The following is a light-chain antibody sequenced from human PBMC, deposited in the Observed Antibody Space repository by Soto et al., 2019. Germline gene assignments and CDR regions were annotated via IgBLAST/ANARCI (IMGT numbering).Light chain of an antibody. Sequence: IHFTQSPYTLSSSVGVRVTISCRASQGIRTYLAWYQQKPGKAPKLLIYSAPTLQSGVPSSFSGSGSGTDFTLTISSLQPEDFATYYCLQVDVYPWTFGQGTKVDIK. CDR3: LQVDVYPWT. J-gene: IGKJ1*01. V-gene: IGKV1-9*01. CDR2: SAP. CDR1: QGIRTY.